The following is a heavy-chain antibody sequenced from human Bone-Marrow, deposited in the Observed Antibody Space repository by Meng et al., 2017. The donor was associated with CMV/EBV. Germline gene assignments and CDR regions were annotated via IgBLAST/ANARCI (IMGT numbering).Heavy chain of an antibody. CDR3: ARGKNYDFWSGYYTGYYYYGMDV. CDR2: MNPNSGNR. D-gene: IGHD3-3*01. J-gene: IGHJ6*02. CDR1: GYTFTSYD. V-gene: IGHV1-8*01. Sequence: ASVKVSCKASGYTFTSYDINWVRQATGQGLEWMGWMNPNSGNRGYAQKFQGRVTMTRNTSISTAYMELSSMRSEHPAVYYCARGKNYDFWSGYYTGYYYYGMDVWGQGTTVTVSS.